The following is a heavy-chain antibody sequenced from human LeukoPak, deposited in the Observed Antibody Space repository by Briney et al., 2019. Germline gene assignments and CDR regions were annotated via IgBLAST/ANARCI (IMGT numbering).Heavy chain of an antibody. CDR2: IYYSGST. J-gene: IGHJ4*02. D-gene: IGHD6-13*01. CDR1: GASISDYY. V-gene: IGHV4-59*13. CDR3: ARAKAAAGIDYFDY. Sequence: PSETLSLTCTVSGASISDYYWSWIRQPPGKGLEWIGYIYYSGSTNYNPSLKSRVTISIDTSKNQFSLKVSSVTAADTAVYCCARAKAAAGIDYFDYWGQGTLVTVSS.